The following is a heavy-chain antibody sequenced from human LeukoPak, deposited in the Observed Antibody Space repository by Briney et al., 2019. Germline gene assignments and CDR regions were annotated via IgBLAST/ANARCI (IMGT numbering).Heavy chain of an antibody. CDR3: ARDEDYYDSSGYAFDY. CDR1: GFTFSSYW. Sequence: PGGSLRLSCVASGFTFSSYWMHWVRQAPGKGLVWVSRINTDRSSTSYADSVKGRFTISRDNAKNTLYLQMNSLRAEDTAVYYCARDEDYYDSSGYAFDYWGQGTLVTVSS. V-gene: IGHV3-74*01. CDR2: INTDRSST. J-gene: IGHJ4*02. D-gene: IGHD3-22*01.